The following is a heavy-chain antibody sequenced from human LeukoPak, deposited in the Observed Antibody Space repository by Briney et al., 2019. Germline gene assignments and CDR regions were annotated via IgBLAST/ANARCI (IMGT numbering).Heavy chain of an antibody. Sequence: SETLSLTCTVSGGSTSDYYWNWIRQPPGKGLEWIGYIYYRGTTNYNPSLNSRVTISLGSSKNQFSLRLSSVTAADTAIYYCARGPPRTGRERYFDYWGQGTLVSVSS. D-gene: IGHD1-1*01. CDR3: ARGPPRTGRERYFDY. J-gene: IGHJ4*02. V-gene: IGHV4-59*01. CDR2: IYYRGTT. CDR1: GGSTSDYY.